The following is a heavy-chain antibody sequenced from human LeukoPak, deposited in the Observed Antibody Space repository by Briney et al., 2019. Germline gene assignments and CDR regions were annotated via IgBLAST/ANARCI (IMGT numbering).Heavy chain of an antibody. CDR2: ISSSGSTI. Sequence: PGGSLRLSCAASGFTFSSYEMNWVRQAPGKGLEWVSYISSSGSTIYYADSMKGRFTISRDNSKNTLYLQMNSLRTEDTAVYYCARACSAGSCYLVAFDIWGQGTMVTVSS. CDR3: ARACSAGSCYLVAFDI. CDR1: GFTFSSYE. V-gene: IGHV3-48*03. D-gene: IGHD2-15*01. J-gene: IGHJ3*02.